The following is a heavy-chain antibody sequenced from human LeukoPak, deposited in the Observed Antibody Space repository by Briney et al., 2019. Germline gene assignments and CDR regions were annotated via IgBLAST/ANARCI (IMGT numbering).Heavy chain of an antibody. CDR2: INPNSGGT. D-gene: IGHD2-2*01. V-gene: IGHV1-2*02. CDR1: GYTFTGYY. CDR3: ARSEIVVVPAAIWEHWFDP. Sequence: ASVKVSCKASGYTFTGYYMHWVRQAPGQGLEWMGWINPNSGGTNYAQKFQGRVTMTRDTSISTAYMELSRLRSDDTAAYYCARSEIVVVPAAIWEHWFDPWGQGTLVTVSS. J-gene: IGHJ5*02.